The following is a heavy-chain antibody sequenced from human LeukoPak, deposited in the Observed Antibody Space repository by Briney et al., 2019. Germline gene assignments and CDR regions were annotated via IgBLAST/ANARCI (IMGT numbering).Heavy chain of an antibody. CDR1: GFTFSSYG. D-gene: IGHD3-22*01. J-gene: IGHJ4*02. CDR3: VRLRRNSDRSDYYYYYNF. CDR2: ISYDGSDE. V-gene: IGHV3-30*09. Sequence: GGSLRLSCAASGFTFSSYGMHWVRRAPGKGLEWVAFISYDGSDESYAASVKGRFAISRDKSKNILYLQMNSLRAEDTALYYCVRLRRNSDRSDYYYYYNFWGQGILVTVSS.